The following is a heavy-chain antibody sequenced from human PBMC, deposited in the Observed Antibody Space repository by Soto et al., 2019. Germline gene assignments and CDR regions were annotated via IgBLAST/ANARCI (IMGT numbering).Heavy chain of an antibody. CDR2: FSTGGDGGTT. Sequence: GGSLRVSCAASGFSFSSYSMSWVRQAPGKGLEWVSGFSTGGDGGTTYYADSVKGRFTISRDNSKNTLFLPMNSLRAEDTAIYYCAKKVNSGPGSQYFDYGGQGTLVTVSS. CDR1: GFSFSSYS. D-gene: IGHD3-10*01. CDR3: AKKVNSGPGSQYFDY. J-gene: IGHJ4*02. V-gene: IGHV3-23*01.